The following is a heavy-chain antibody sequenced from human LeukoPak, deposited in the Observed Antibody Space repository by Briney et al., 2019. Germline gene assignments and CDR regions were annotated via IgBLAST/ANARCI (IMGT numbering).Heavy chain of an antibody. J-gene: IGHJ6*03. CDR1: GFTFSSYA. D-gene: IGHD3-9*01. V-gene: IGHV3-23*01. CDR2: ISGSGGST. Sequence: GGSLRLSCAASGFTFSSYAMSWVRQAPGKGLEWVSAISGSGGSTYYADSVKGRFTISRDNSKNTLYLQMNSLRAEDTAVYYCAKARRGEGYFDWLSKYYYYYYMDVWGKGTTVTVSS. CDR3: AKARRGEGYFDWLSKYYYYYYMDV.